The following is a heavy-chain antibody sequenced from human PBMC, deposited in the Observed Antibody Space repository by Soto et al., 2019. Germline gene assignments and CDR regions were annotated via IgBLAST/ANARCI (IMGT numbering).Heavy chain of an antibody. D-gene: IGHD6-13*01. V-gene: IGHV3-30-3*01. CDR1: GFTFSSYA. CDR3: ARDRGNDVSSWAPGP. Sequence: GGSLRLSCAASGFTFSSYAMHWVRQAPGKGLEWVAVISYDGSNKYYADSVKGRFTISRDNSKNTLYLQMNSLRAEDTAVYYCARDRGNDVSSWAPGPWGQGTLVTVSS. J-gene: IGHJ5*02. CDR2: ISYDGSNK.